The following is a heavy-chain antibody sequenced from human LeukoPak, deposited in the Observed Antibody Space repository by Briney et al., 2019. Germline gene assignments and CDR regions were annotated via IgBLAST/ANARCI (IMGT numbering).Heavy chain of an antibody. V-gene: IGHV3-30*02. CDR2: TRYDGNKS. Sequence: GGSLRLSCGASGFNFSSYAMLWVRQAPGKGLEWVAFTRYDGNKSFYSDSVKGRFTISRDNSKDTLYLQMNNLRLEDTAVYYCAGTYSSVVGITYWGQGALVAVSS. CDR1: GFNFSSYA. J-gene: IGHJ4*02. CDR3: AGTYSSVVGITY. D-gene: IGHD2-15*01.